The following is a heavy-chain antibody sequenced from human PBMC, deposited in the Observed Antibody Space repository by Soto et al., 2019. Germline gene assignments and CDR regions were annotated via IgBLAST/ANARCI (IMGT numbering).Heavy chain of an antibody. D-gene: IGHD6-19*01. CDR3: ARQVVDGTVAGTGSFDS. CDR2: FYYSGST. J-gene: IGHJ4*02. Sequence: ASETLSLTCTVSGVSIISTSYYWVWIRQPPGKGLEWIGSFYYSGSTYYNPSLKSRVSISVDTSENQFSLKLSSVTAADTAVYYCARQVVDGTVAGTGSFDSWGQGTLVTV. CDR1: GVSIISTSYY. V-gene: IGHV4-39*01.